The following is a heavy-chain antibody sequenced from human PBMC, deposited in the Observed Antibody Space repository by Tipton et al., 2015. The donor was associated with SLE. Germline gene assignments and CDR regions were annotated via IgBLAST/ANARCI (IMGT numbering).Heavy chain of an antibody. Sequence: TLSLTCTVSGGSISSSSYYWGWIRQPPGKGLEWIGSIYYSGSTYYNPSLKSRVTISVDTSKNQFSLKLSSVTAADTAVYYCARDSGYYYMDVWGKGTTVTVSS. CDR1: GGSISSSSYY. CDR2: IYYSGST. V-gene: IGHV4-39*07. CDR3: ARDSGYYYMDV. D-gene: IGHD3-10*01. J-gene: IGHJ6*03.